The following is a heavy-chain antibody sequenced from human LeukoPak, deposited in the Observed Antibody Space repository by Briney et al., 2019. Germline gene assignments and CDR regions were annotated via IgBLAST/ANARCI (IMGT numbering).Heavy chain of an antibody. J-gene: IGHJ5*02. CDR3: ARTGVGITGTSNNWFDP. V-gene: IGHV5-51*01. Sequence: GESLKISCKGSGYGFTSYWIGWVRQMPGKGLERMGIIYPGDSDTRYSPSFQGQVTISADKSISTAYLQWSSLKASDTAMYYCARTGVGITGTSNNWFDPWGQGTLVTVSS. CDR2: IYPGDSDT. CDR1: GYGFTSYW. D-gene: IGHD1-7*01.